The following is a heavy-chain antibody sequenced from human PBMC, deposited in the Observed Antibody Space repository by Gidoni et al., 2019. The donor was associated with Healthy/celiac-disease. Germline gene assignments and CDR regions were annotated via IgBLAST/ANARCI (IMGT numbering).Heavy chain of an antibody. J-gene: IGHJ3*02. CDR3: ARNQEKEGGGNDAFDI. CDR1: GSTFTGYY. D-gene: IGHD3-16*01. V-gene: IGHV1-2*02. Sequence: QVQLVQSGAEVKKPGASVKVSCKASGSTFTGYYMHWVRQAPGQGLEWMGWNNPNRGGKNDEQKFQGRVTMTRKTPTSTAYMERSGRRSDDTAVYYGARNQEKEGGGNDAFDIWGQGTMVTVSS. CDR2: NNPNRGGK.